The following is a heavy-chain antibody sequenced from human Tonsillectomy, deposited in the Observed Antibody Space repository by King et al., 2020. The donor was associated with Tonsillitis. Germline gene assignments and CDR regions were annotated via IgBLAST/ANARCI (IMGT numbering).Heavy chain of an antibody. CDR3: ARECNSGCGNSLHY. D-gene: IGHD6-19*01. Sequence: HVQLVESGSELKKPGASVKVPCKASGYTFTSYAMNWVRQAPGQGLEWMGWINTNTGNPTYAQCFTGRFVFSLDTSVSTAYLQISSLKAEDTAVYYCARECNSGCGNSLHYWGQGTLVTVSS. V-gene: IGHV7-4-1*02. CDR1: GYTFTSYA. J-gene: IGHJ4*02. CDR2: INTNTGNP.